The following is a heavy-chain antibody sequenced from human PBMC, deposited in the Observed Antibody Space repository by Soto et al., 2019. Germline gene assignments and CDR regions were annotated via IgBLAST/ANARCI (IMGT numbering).Heavy chain of an antibody. CDR1: GGSISSGGYY. V-gene: IGHV4-31*03. CDR2: IYYSGST. J-gene: IGHJ4*02. CDR3: ARADYYDSSGYYFFDY. Sequence: SETLSLTCTVSGGSISSGGYYWSWIRQHPGKGLEWIGYIYYSGSTYYNPSLKSRVTISVDTSKNQFSLKLSSVTAADTAVYYCARADYYDSSGYYFFDYWGQGTLVTVSS. D-gene: IGHD3-22*01.